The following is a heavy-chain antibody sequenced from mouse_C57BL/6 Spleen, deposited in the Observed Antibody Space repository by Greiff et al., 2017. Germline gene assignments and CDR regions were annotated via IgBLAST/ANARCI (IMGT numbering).Heavy chain of an antibody. V-gene: IGHV1-55*01. CDR2: IYPGSGST. D-gene: IGHD1-1*01. CDR3: ARGYYYGSTPWFAY. CDR1: GYTFTSYW. Sequence: VQLQQPGAELVKPGASVKMSCKASGYTFTSYWITWVKQRPGQGLEWIGDIYPGSGSTNYNEKFKSKATLTVDTSSSTAYMQLSSLTSEDSAVYYWARGYYYGSTPWFAYWGQGTLVTVSA. J-gene: IGHJ3*01.